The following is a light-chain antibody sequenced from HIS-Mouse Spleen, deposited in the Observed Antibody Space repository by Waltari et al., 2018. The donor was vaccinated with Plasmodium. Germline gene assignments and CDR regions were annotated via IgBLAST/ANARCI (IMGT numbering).Light chain of an antibody. J-gene: IGLJ2*01. V-gene: IGLV2-14*01. CDR2: EVS. CDR3: SSYTSSSTRV. CDR1: SSDVGGYNS. Sequence: QSALTQPASVSGSPGQSITISCTGTSSDVGGYNSVSCYQQHPGKAPKPMIYEVSNRPSGVSNRFSGSKSGNTASLTISGLQAEDEADYYCSSYTSSSTRVFGGGTKLTVL.